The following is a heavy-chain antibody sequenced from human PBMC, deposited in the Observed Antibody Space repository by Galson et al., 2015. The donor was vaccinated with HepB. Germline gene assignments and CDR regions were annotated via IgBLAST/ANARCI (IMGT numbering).Heavy chain of an antibody. J-gene: IGHJ4*02. CDR2: IYWDDDK. CDR1: GFSLSTSAMG. V-gene: IGHV2-5*02. D-gene: IGHD3-10*01. Sequence: PALVKPTQPLTLTCTFSGFSLSTSAMGVGWIRPPPGKAPEWLALIYWDDDKRYRPSLKSRLTISKDTSKNQVGLNMTNMEPVDTATYFCAHTVYGAGSYYNPYWGQGILVTVSS. CDR3: AHTVYGAGSYYNPY.